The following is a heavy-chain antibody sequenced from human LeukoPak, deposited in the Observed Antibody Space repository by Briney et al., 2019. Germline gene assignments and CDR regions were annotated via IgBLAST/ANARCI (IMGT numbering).Heavy chain of an antibody. CDR1: GFTFSSYA. CDR3: AKGGFWTYYYDSSGYYSLDY. V-gene: IGHV3-30*02. Sequence: GGSLRLSCAASGFTFSSYAMHWVRQAPGKGLEWVAFIRYDGSNKYYADSVKGRFTISRDNSKNTLYLQMNSLRAEDTAVYYCAKGGFWTYYYDSSGYYSLDYWGQGTLVTVSS. J-gene: IGHJ4*02. D-gene: IGHD3-22*01. CDR2: IRYDGSNK.